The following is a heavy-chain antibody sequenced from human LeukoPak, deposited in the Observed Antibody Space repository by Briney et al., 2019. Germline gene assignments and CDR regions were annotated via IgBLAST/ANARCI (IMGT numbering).Heavy chain of an antibody. J-gene: IGHJ4*02. Sequence: PSETLSLTCTVSGGSISSSSYYWGWIRQPPGKGLEWIGSIYYSGSTYYNPSLKSRVTTSVDTSKNQFSLKLISVTAADTAVYYCARLADTAMAFFDYWGQGTLVTVSS. CDR1: GGSISSSSYY. CDR2: IYYSGST. CDR3: ARLADTAMAFFDY. D-gene: IGHD5-18*01. V-gene: IGHV4-39*01.